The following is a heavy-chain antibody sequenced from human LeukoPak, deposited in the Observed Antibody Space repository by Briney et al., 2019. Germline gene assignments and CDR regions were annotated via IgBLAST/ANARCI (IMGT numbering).Heavy chain of an antibody. D-gene: IGHD4-23*01. J-gene: IGHJ4*02. CDR2: IYSGGST. CDR3: ARSAADNYGGTDY. CDR1: GFTLSSYG. V-gene: IGHV3-66*01. Sequence: GGSLRLSCAASGFTLSSYGMHWVRQAPGKGLEWVSVIYSGGSTYYADSVKGRFTISRDNSKNTLYLQMNSLRAEDTAVYYCARSAADNYGGTDYWGQGTLVTVSS.